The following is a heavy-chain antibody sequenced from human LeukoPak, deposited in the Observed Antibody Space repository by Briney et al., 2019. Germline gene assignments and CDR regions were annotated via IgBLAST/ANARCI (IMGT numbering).Heavy chain of an antibody. J-gene: IGHJ4*02. CDR2: ISSSSSYI. Sequence: GGSLRLSCAASGFTFSSYSMNWVRQAPGKGLEWVSSISSSSSYIYYADSVKGRFTISRDNAKNSLYLQMNSLRAEDTAVCYCARAGYCSSTSCSEDYFDYWGQGTLVTVSS. D-gene: IGHD2-2*01. CDR1: GFTFSSYS. V-gene: IGHV3-21*01. CDR3: ARAGYCSSTSCSEDYFDY.